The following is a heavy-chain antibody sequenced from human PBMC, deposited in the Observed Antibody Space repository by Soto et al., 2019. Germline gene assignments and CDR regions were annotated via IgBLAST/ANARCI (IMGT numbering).Heavy chain of an antibody. CDR3: ARLQAAAGDNDLTFDY. Sequence: GESLKISCKGSGYSFTNYWIGWVRQMPGKGLEWMGIIYPGDSDTRYSPSFQGQVTLSADKSISTAYLQWSSLKASDTAMYYCARLQAAAGDNDLTFDYWGQGTLVTVSS. CDR2: IYPGDSDT. CDR1: GYSFTNYW. J-gene: IGHJ4*02. V-gene: IGHV5-51*01. D-gene: IGHD6-13*01.